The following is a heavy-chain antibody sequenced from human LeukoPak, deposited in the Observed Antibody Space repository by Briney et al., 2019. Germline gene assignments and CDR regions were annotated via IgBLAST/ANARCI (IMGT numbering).Heavy chain of an antibody. CDR1: GYTFTTSW. D-gene: IGHD2-8*01. CDR3: ARLYGRYFDY. Sequence: GESLKISCKGSGYTFTTSWIGWVRQMPGKGLEWMAIIYPSDSDTTYSPSFQGQVTISADKSINNAYLQWSSLQASDTAMYYCARLYGRYFDYWGQGTLVTVSS. V-gene: IGHV5-51*01. J-gene: IGHJ4*02. CDR2: IYPSDSDT.